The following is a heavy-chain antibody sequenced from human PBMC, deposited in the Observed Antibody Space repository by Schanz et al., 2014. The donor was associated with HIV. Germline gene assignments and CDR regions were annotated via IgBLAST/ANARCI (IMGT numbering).Heavy chain of an antibody. J-gene: IGHJ4*02. CDR2: ISYDGSNK. D-gene: IGHD2-8*01. V-gene: IGHV3-30*18. CDR1: GFTFSSYG. Sequence: VHLLESGGGLVQPGRSLRLSCTASGFTFSSYGMHWVRQAPGKGLEWVAGISYDGSNKYYADSVKGRFTTSSDNSKNTLYLQTNSPRAEYTAIYYCAKDANAREKAFDYWGQGTLVTVSS. CDR3: AKDANAREKAFDY.